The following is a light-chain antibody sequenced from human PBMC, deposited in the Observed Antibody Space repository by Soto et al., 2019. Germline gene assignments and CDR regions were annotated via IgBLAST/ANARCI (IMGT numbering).Light chain of an antibody. CDR1: QDISNY. Sequence: EIQMTQSPSSLSASVGDRVTITCQASQDISNYLNWYQQKPGKAPKLLIYDASNLETGVPSRFSGSGSGTDFTFTISSLQPEDIATYYCQQYDNLTFGGGTKVEIK. CDR2: DAS. CDR3: QQYDNLT. J-gene: IGKJ4*01. V-gene: IGKV1-33*01.